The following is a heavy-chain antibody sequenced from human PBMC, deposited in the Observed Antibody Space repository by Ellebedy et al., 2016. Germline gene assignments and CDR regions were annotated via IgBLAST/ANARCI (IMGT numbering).Heavy chain of an antibody. Sequence: SETLSLTCTVSGGSISSYYWSWIRQPPGKGLEWIGYIFYSGSSNYNPSLKSRVTISVDTSKNQFYLKLSSVTAADTAVYYCAALQWLAPAWYFDLWGRGTLVTVSS. V-gene: IGHV4-59*08. CDR1: GGSISSYY. CDR3: AALQWLAPAWYFDL. D-gene: IGHD6-19*01. CDR2: IFYSGSS. J-gene: IGHJ2*01.